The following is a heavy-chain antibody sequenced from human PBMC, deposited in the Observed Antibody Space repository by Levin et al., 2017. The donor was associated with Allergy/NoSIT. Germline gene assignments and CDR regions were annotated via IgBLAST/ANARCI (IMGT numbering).Heavy chain of an antibody. J-gene: IGHJ3*02. CDR3: AKAGMGNDDAFDI. V-gene: IGHV3-23*01. CDR1: GFTFSSYA. CDR2: ISGSGGST. Sequence: GGSLRLSCAASGFTFSSYAMSWVRQAPGQGLEWVSAISGSGGSTYYADSVKGRFTISRDNSKNTLYLQMNSLRAEDTAVYYCAKAGMGNDDAFDIWGQGTMVTVAS. D-gene: IGHD1-1*01.